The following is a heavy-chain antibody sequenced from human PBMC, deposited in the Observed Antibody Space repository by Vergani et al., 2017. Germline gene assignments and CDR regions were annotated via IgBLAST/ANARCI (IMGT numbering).Heavy chain of an antibody. CDR1: GFTLSSHA. V-gene: IGHV3-33*01. J-gene: IGHJ6*03. CDR3: ARSGYCAHCVCYMTYYYYMDV. Sequence: QVQLEESGGGVVQPGRSLRLSCAGSGFTLSSHAMQWVRQAPGKGLEWVAVIWYDGSKEYYADSVKGRFPISRDNSKNTLYLQMNNLRAADTAVYYCARSGYCAHCVCYMTYYYYMDVWGKGTAVTVSS. CDR2: IWYDGSKE. D-gene: IGHD2-8*01.